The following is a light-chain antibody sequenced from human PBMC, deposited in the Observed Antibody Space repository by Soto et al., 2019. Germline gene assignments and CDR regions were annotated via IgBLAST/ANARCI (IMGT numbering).Light chain of an antibody. CDR2: VNSDGSH. J-gene: IGLJ2*01. CDR1: SGHSSYA. CDR3: QTWGTGIHVV. V-gene: IGLV4-69*01. Sequence: QLVLTQSPSASDSLGASVKLTCTLISGHSSYAIAWHQQQPEKGPRYLMKVNSDGSHSKGDGIPDRFSGSSSGAERYLTISSLQSEDEADYYCQTWGTGIHVVFGGGTQLTVL.